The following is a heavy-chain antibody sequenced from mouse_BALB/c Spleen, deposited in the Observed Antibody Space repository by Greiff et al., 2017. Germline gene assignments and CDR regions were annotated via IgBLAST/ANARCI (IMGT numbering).Heavy chain of an antibody. CDR1: GFSLTSYD. CDR3: VRDGSNYCGSSYGDY. Sequence: QVQLKESGPGLVAPSQSLSITCTVSGFSLTSYDISWIRQPPGKGLEWLGVIWTGGGTIYNSAFMSRLSISKDNSKSQVFLKMNRLQTDDTAIYYCVRDGSNYCGSSYGDYWGQGTLVTVSA. D-gene: IGHD1-1*01. V-gene: IGHV2-9-2*01. CDR2: IWTGGGT. J-gene: IGHJ3*01.